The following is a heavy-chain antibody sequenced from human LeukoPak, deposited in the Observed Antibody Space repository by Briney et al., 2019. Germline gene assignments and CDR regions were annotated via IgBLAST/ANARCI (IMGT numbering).Heavy chain of an antibody. V-gene: IGHV1-18*01. CDR1: GYTFTTYG. J-gene: IGHJ3*02. CDR2: ISAYNGNT. CDR3: ARDLGLRWYPDAFDI. D-gene: IGHD4-23*01. Sequence: ASVKVSCKASGYTFTTYGISWVRQAPGQGLEWMGWISAYNGNTNYAQKLQGRVTMTTDTSTSTAYMELRSLRSDDTAVYYCARDLGLRWYPDAFDIWGQGTMVTVSS.